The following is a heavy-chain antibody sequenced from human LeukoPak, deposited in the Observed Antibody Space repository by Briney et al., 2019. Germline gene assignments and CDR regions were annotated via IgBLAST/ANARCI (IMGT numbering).Heavy chain of an antibody. CDR3: ASYYTPDYYYYMDV. D-gene: IGHD3-3*01. J-gene: IGHJ6*03. Sequence: GGSLRLSCAASGFTFDDYGMSWVRQAPGKGLEWVSGINWNGGSIVYADSVKGRFTISRDNAKNSLYLQMNSLRAEDTALYYCASYYTPDYYYYMDVWGKGTTVTVSS. CDR1: GFTFDDYG. V-gene: IGHV3-20*04. CDR2: INWNGGSI.